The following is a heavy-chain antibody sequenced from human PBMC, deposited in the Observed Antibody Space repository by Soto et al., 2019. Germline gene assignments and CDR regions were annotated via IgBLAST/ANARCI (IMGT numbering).Heavy chain of an antibody. V-gene: IGHV4-39*01. CDR3: ARHGRGTVPYYYYGMDV. CDR2: IYYSGST. CDR1: GGSISSSSYY. D-gene: IGHD4-4*01. J-gene: IGHJ6*02. Sequence: ETLSLTCTVSGGSISSSSYYWGWIRQPPGKGLEWIGSIYYSGSTYYNPSLKSRVTISVDTSKNQFSLKLSSVTAADTAVYYCARHGRGTVPYYYYGMDVWGQGTMVTVSS.